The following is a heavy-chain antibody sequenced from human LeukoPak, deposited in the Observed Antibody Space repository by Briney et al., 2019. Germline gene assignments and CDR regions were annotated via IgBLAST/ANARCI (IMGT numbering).Heavy chain of an antibody. CDR2: INPNSGGT. CDR1: GYTFTGYY. V-gene: IGHV1-2*02. CDR3: ARAKGYYYDSSGDAFDI. Sequence: GASVKVSCKASGYTFTGYYMHWVRQAPGQGLEWMGWINPNSGGTNYAQKFQGRVTMTRDTSISTAYMELSRLRSDDTAVYYCARAKGYYYDSSGDAFDIWGQGTMVTVSS. D-gene: IGHD3-22*01. J-gene: IGHJ3*02.